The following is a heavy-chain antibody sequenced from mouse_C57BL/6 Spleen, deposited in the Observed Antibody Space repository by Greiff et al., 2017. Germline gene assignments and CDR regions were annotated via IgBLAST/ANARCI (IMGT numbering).Heavy chain of an antibody. J-gene: IGHJ3*01. CDR3: AREENYGFAY. CDR2: IHPNSGST. CDR1: GYTFTSYW. D-gene: IGHD1-2*01. Sequence: QVQLKQPGAELVKPGASVKLSCKASGYTFTSYWMHWVKQRPGQGLEWIGMIHPNSGSTNYNEKFKSKATLTVDKSSSTAYMQLSSLTSEDSAVYYCAREENYGFAYWGQGTLVTVSA. V-gene: IGHV1-64*01.